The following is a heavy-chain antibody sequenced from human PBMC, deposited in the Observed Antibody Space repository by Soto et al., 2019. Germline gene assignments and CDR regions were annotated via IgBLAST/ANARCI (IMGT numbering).Heavy chain of an antibody. CDR3: ARGVGGSYCWFDP. J-gene: IGHJ5*02. V-gene: IGHV3-74*01. CDR2: INSDGSST. CDR1: GFTFSSYW. D-gene: IGHD1-26*01. Sequence: GGSLRLSCAASGFTFSSYWMHWVRQAPGKGLVWVSRINSDGSSTSYADSVKGRFTISRDNAKNTLYLQMNSLRAEDTAVYYCARGVGGSYCWFDPWGQGTLVTVST.